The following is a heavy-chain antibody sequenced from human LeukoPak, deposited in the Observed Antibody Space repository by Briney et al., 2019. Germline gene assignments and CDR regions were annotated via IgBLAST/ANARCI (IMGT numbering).Heavy chain of an antibody. CDR2: TYYRSKWYN. D-gene: IGHD6-13*01. CDR3: ARGSSSNSWYFDY. Sequence: SQTLSLTCAISGDSVSSNSATWTWIRQSPSRGLEWLGRTYYRSKWYNDYAESVKSRITINPDTSRNQFSLQVNSVTPEDTAVYYCARGSSSNSWYFDYWGQGTLVAVSS. CDR1: GDSVSSNSAT. V-gene: IGHV6-1*01. J-gene: IGHJ4*02.